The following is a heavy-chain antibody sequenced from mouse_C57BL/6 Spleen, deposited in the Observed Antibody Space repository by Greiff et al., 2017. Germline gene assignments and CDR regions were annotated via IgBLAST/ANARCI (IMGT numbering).Heavy chain of an antibody. V-gene: IGHV14-1*01. D-gene: IGHD2-4*01. CDR3: TSDYYYAMDY. CDR1: GFNINDYY. CDR2: IGPGDGNT. Sequence: EVQLVESGAELVRPGASVKLSCTASGFNINDYYMHWVKQRPEQGLEWVGRIGPGDGNTEYAPKFQGTATMTADKSSNTRYLQLSSLTSEDTSVCSSTSDYYYAMDYWGQGTSVTVSS. J-gene: IGHJ4*01.